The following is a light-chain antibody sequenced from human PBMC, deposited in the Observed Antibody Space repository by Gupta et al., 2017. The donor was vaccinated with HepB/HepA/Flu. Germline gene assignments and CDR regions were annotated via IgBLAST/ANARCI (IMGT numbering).Light chain of an antibody. CDR3: QHYDSTPIT. Sequence: DIVMPQPPDSLAVSLGERATINCKSSQSLLYISNNKNRLAWYQQKAGQPPKLLLYWASTRVSGVPDRFSGSGSGTDFTLTISSLQAEDVAVYYCQHYDSTPITFGQGTRLEIK. J-gene: IGKJ5*01. CDR1: QSLLYISNNKNR. CDR2: WAS. V-gene: IGKV4-1*01.